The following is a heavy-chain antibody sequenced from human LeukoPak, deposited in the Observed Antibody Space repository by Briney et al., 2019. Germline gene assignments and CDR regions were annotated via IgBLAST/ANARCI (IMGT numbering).Heavy chain of an antibody. D-gene: IGHD1-7*01. CDR3: ARGFAEEGTTTGAFDI. V-gene: IGHV1-69*13. CDR1: GGTFSSYA. Sequence: APVKVSCRASGGTFSSYAISWVRQAPGQGLEWMGGIIPLFGTTNYAQTFQGRVTITADESTSTAYMELSSLRSEDTAVYYCARGFAEEGTTTGAFDIWGHGTMVTVSS. J-gene: IGHJ3*02. CDR2: IIPLFGTT.